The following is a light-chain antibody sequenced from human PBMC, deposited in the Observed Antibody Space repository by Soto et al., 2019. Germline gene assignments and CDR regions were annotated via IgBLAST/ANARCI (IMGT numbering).Light chain of an antibody. CDR3: QQYGSSPVT. CDR2: AAS. V-gene: IGKV3-20*01. CDR1: QSVSSS. J-gene: IGKJ1*01. Sequence: EIVLTQSPGTLSLSPGERATLSCRASQSVSSSLAWYQQKPGQAPSLLIYAASSRATGIPDRFSGSGSGADFTLTITRLEPEDFAFYYCQQYGSSPVTFGQGTKVDIK.